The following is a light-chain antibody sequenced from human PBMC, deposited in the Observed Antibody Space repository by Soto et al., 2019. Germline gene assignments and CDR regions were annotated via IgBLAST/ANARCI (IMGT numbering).Light chain of an antibody. Sequence: EIVLTQSPGTLSLSPGERATLSCRASQSVNSTNLAWYQQRPGQPPPLLISDTSIRAAAIPDRFSGSGSGTDFTLTISSLEPEDFAVYYCQQRSAWPPNTFGQGTKVDIK. V-gene: IGKV3D-20*02. J-gene: IGKJ1*01. CDR3: QQRSAWPPNT. CDR1: QSVNSTN. CDR2: DTS.